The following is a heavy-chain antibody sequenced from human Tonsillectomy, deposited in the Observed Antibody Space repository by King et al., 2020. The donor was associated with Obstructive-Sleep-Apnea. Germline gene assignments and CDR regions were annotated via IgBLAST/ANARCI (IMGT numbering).Heavy chain of an antibody. V-gene: IGHV4-38-2*02. Sequence: QLQESGPGLVKPWETLSLTCTVSGYSISSGYYWGWIRQPPGKGLEWIGHIYHSGSTFYNPSLKSRVTMSMDTPWAQLSLKVNSVTAADTAVYYCARLGSRGGTGYYVPASPGDYWGQGTLVIVSS. D-gene: IGHD1-26*01. J-gene: IGHJ4*02. CDR1: GYSISSGYY. CDR2: IYHSGST. CDR3: ARLGSRGGTGYYVPASPGDY.